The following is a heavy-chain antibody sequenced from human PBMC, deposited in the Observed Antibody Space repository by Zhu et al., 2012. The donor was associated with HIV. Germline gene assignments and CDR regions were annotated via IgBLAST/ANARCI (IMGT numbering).Heavy chain of an antibody. J-gene: IGHJ4*02. V-gene: IGHV4-4*08. CDR2: VDASGST. D-gene: IGHD3-22*01. CDR1: GGSISNYF. Sequence: QVQLQESGPGLVKPSETLSLTCTVSGGSISNYFWSWIRQPPGKGLEWIGYVDASGSTNYNSSLKSRVTISVDTSKDQFSLKLSSVTAADTAVYYCAGERLDSSGYYLYFDYWGQGTLVTVSS. CDR3: AGERLDSSGYYLYFDY.